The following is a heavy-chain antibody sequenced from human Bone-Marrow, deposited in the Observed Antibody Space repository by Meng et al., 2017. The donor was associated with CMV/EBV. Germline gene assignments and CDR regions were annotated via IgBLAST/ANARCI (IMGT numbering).Heavy chain of an antibody. J-gene: IGHJ6*02. D-gene: IGHD3-10*01. Sequence: SVKVSCKASGGTFSSYAISWVRQDPGQGLEWMGGIIPILGIANYAQKFQGRVTITADKSTSTAYMELSSLRSDDTAVYYCARDGGTGNYYYYGMDVWGQGSTVTVSS. CDR2: IIPILGIA. CDR1: GGTFSSYA. CDR3: ARDGGTGNYYYYGMDV. V-gene: IGHV1-69*10.